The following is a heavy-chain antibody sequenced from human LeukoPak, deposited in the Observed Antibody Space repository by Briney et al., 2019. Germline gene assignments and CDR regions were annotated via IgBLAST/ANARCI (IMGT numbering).Heavy chain of an antibody. CDR2: IYYSGST. CDR3: ARDLKDYYFDY. J-gene: IGHJ4*02. CDR1: GGSISSYY. V-gene: IGHV4-59*01. Sequence: PSETLPLTCTVSGGSISSYYWSWIRQPPGKGLEWIGYIYYSGSTNYNPSLKSRVTISVDTSKNQFSLKLSSMTAADTAVYYCARDLKDYYFDYWGQGTLVTVSS. D-gene: IGHD3/OR15-3a*01.